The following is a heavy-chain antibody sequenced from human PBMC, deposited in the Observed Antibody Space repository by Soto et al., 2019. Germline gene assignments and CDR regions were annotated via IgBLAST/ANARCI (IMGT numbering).Heavy chain of an antibody. CDR2: IYHSGST. J-gene: IGHJ4*02. Sequence: QVQLRQSGPGMVRPSGTLSLTCVVSGTSISSTFWWTWVRQSPGKGLEWIGEIYHSGSTNYNPSLKSRVTIPVDKSNNHFSLELRAVTAADTAMYYCATLPPRIVVVKTEIPTWGQGTLVIVSS. CDR1: GTSISSTFW. D-gene: IGHD2-21*01. CDR3: ATLPPRIVVVKTEIPT. V-gene: IGHV4-4*02.